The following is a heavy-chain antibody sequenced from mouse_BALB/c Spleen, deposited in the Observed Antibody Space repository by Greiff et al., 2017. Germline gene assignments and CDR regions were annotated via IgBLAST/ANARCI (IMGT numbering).Heavy chain of an antibody. Sequence: QVQLKQSGPELVKPGASVRISCKASGYTFTSYYIHWVKQRPGQGLEWIGWIYPGNVNTKYNEKFKGKATLTADKSSSTAYMQLSSLTSEDSAVYFCARSGDGYDYYAMDYWGQGTSVTVSS. V-gene: IGHV1S56*01. J-gene: IGHJ4*01. CDR1: GYTFTSYY. D-gene: IGHD2-2*01. CDR2: IYPGNVNT. CDR3: ARSGDGYDYYAMDY.